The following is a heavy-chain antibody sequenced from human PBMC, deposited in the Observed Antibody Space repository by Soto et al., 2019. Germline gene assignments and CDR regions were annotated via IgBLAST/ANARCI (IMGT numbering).Heavy chain of an antibody. Sequence: SVEGTCKASGGTFSSYAISWVRQAPGQGLEWMGGIIPIFGTANYAQKFQGRVTITADESTSTAYMELSSLRSEDTAVYYCARDQPYSSSRRPGYYYYGMDVWGQGTTVTVSS. J-gene: IGHJ6*02. CDR3: ARDQPYSSSRRPGYYYYGMDV. V-gene: IGHV1-69*13. CDR2: IIPIFGTA. CDR1: GGTFSSYA. D-gene: IGHD6-13*01.